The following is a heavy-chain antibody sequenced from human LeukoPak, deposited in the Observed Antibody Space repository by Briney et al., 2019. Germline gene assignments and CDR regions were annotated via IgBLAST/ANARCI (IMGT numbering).Heavy chain of an antibody. V-gene: IGHV1-69*13. J-gene: IGHJ4*02. CDR1: GGTFTSYA. CDR2: IIPIFGTA. D-gene: IGHD1-26*01. Sequence: GASVKVSCKASGGTFTSYAISWVRQAPGQGLEWMGGIIPIFGTANYAQKFQGRVTITADESTSTAYMELSSLRSEDTAVYYCARDRINSGSYYSTFDYWGQGTLVTVCS. CDR3: ARDRINSGSYYSTFDY.